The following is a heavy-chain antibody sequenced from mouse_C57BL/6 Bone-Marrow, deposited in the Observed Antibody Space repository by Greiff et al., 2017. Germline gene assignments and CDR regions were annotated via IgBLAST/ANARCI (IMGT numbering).Heavy chain of an antibody. D-gene: IGHD1-1*01. V-gene: IGHV1-82*01. CDR3: ARADFTKGFDY. CDR2: IYPGDGDT. Sequence: VHLVESGPELVKPGASVKISCKASGYAFSSSWMNWVKQRPGKGLEWIGRIYPGDGDTNYNGKFKGKATLTADKSSSTAYMQLSSLTSEDSAVYFCARADFTKGFDYWGQGTTLTVSS. CDR1: GYAFSSSW. J-gene: IGHJ2*01.